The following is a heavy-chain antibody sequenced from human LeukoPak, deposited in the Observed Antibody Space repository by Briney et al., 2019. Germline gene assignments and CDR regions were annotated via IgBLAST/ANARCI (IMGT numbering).Heavy chain of an antibody. CDR3: ARDRRWLRFHGFDI. D-gene: IGHD5-12*01. Sequence: PSETLSLTCTVSGGSISNGDYYWTWIRRHPGKGLEWIGYIYYSGSTYYNPSLKSRVVISVDTSKNQFSLKLKSVTAADTAVYYCARDRRWLRFHGFDIWGQGTMVTVSS. V-gene: IGHV4-31*03. CDR2: IYYSGST. CDR1: GGSISNGDYY. J-gene: IGHJ3*02.